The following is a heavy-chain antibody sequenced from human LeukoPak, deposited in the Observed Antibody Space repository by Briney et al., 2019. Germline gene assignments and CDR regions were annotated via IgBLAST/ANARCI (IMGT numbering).Heavy chain of an antibody. Sequence: GGSLRLSCAASGFTFSSYAMNWVRQAPGKGLEWVSVISGSSGSTYYADSVKGRFTISRDNSKNTLYLQMNSLRAEDTAVYYCAKSLGLVTYYFDYWGQGILVTVSS. D-gene: IGHD3-9*01. CDR1: GFTFSSYA. V-gene: IGHV3-23*01. CDR3: AKSLGLVTYYFDY. CDR2: ISGSSGST. J-gene: IGHJ4*02.